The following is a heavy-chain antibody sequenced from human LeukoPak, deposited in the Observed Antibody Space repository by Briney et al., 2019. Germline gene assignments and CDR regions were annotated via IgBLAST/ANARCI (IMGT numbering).Heavy chain of an antibody. J-gene: IGHJ4*02. Sequence: SETLSLTCAVSGGSISNFYWSWVRQPAGKGLEWVGYISYGGGTTYNASLEHRLSMSMDTSKNQLSLRLSSVTAADTALYYCARVGDTSGYFYYFDNWGQGTLVTVSS. D-gene: IGHD3-22*01. CDR2: ISYGGGT. CDR1: GGSISNFY. CDR3: ARVGDTSGYFYYFDN. V-gene: IGHV4-59*08.